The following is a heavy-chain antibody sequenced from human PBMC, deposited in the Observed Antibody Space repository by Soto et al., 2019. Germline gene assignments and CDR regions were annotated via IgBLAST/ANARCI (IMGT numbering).Heavy chain of an antibody. CDR2: ISGSGGST. CDR3: ATQRGLDIAVAGTDYYYYGMDV. J-gene: IGHJ6*02. D-gene: IGHD6-19*01. V-gene: IGHV3-23*01. Sequence: PGGSLRLSCAASGFTFSSYAMSWVRQAPGKGLEWVSAISGSGGSTYYADSVKGRFTISRDNSKNTLYLQMNSLRAEDTAVYYCATQRGLDIAVAGTDYYYYGMDVWGQGTTVTVSS. CDR1: GFTFSSYA.